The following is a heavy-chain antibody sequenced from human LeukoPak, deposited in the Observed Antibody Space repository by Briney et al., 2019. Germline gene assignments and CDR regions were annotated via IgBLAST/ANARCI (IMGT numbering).Heavy chain of an antibody. D-gene: IGHD6-13*01. J-gene: IGHJ4*02. V-gene: IGHV3-23*01. Sequence: RTGGSLRLSCAASGFTFSSYGMSWVRQAPGKGLEWVSSINGRGVSTYYADSVKGRFTISRDNSRNTLYLQMNSLRAADTAVYYCAKIQSAAGTDYWGQGTLVTVSS. CDR3: AKIQSAAGTDY. CDR1: GFTFSSYG. CDR2: INGRGVST.